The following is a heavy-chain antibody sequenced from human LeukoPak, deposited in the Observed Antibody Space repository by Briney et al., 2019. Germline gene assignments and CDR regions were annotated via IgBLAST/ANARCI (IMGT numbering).Heavy chain of an antibody. J-gene: IGHJ4*02. Sequence: ASVKVSCKAPGGTFSSYAITWVRQAPGQGLEWMGWITASNGNTDYAPKFQGRVTMTTDTSTNTAYMELKSLRSDDTALYYCARTYYYSSGTYSVYWGQGTLVTVSS. CDR2: ITASNGNT. D-gene: IGHD3-10*01. CDR1: GGTFSSYA. CDR3: ARTYYYSSGTYSVY. V-gene: IGHV1-18*01.